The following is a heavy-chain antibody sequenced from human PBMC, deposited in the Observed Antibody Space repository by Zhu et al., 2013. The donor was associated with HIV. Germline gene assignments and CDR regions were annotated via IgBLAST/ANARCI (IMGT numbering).Heavy chain of an antibody. CDR2: INPNSGYT. CDR1: GYPFTKHY. CDR3: ARDPHFYDSSGYHWYFDL. Sequence: QVHLIQSGPEVKKPGASVRISCKASGYPFTKHYVHWVRQAPGQGLEWMGWINPNSGYTEYLRKFQGRVTMTRDTSVSTVYMELSSLRSDDTALYYCARDPHFYDSSGYHWYFDLWGLAPWSLSPQ. J-gene: IGHJ2*01. D-gene: IGHD3-22*01. V-gene: IGHV1-2*02.